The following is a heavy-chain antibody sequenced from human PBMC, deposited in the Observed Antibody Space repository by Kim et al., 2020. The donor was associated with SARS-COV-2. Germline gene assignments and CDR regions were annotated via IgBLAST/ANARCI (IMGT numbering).Heavy chain of an antibody. CDR2: IYSGGST. CDR3: AREGKRRTGNSIDY. Sequence: GGSLRLSCAASGFTVSSNYMSWVRQAPGKGLEWVSVIYSGGSTYYADSVKGRFTISRDNSKNTLYLQMNSLRAEDTAVYYCAREGKRRTGNSIDYWGQGTLVTVSS. D-gene: IGHD3-22*01. V-gene: IGHV3-66*01. J-gene: IGHJ4*02. CDR1: GFTVSSNY.